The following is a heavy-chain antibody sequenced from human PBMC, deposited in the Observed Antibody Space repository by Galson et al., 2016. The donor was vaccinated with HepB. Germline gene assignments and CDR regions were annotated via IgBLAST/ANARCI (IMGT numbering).Heavy chain of an antibody. CDR2: IYSGGST. CDR3: ASHSSGFSGYED. CDR1: GFSVSTNY. Sequence: SLRLSCAASGFSVSTNYMSWVRQAPGKGLEWVSIIYSGGSTHYAESVKGRFTTTRDKSKNMLYLQMNSLRAEDAAVYYCASHSSGFSGYEDWGQGTLVTVSS. D-gene: IGHD5-12*01. J-gene: IGHJ4*02. V-gene: IGHV3-53*01.